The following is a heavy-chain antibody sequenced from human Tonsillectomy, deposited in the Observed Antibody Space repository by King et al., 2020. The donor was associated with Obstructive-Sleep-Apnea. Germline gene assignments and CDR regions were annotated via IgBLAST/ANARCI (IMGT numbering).Heavy chain of an antibody. V-gene: IGHV3-15*01. J-gene: IGHJ4*02. Sequence: DVQLVESGGGLVKPGGSLRLSCAASGFTFSNVRMSWVRQAPGKGLDWVGHINTKTDGGATDYAAPVKGRFTISRDDSKNTLYLQINSLKTEDTAVYYCSTDYSAYDSLFFDHWGQGTLVTVSS. D-gene: IGHD5-12*01. CDR2: INTKTDGGAT. CDR1: GFTFSNVR. CDR3: STDYSAYDSLFFDH.